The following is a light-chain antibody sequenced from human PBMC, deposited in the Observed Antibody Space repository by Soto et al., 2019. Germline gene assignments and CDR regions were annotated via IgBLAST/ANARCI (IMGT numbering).Light chain of an antibody. CDR1: SSDVGGYNY. CDR2: EVS. CDR3: SSFTSAYTVV. V-gene: IGLV2-14*01. J-gene: IGLJ1*01. Sequence: QSVLTQPASVSGSAGQSIAISCTGTSSDVGGYNYVSWYQQHPGKAPKLLLSEVSKRPSGVSDRFSGSKSGNTASLTISGLQTQDEADYYCSSFTSAYTVVFGTGTKVTVL.